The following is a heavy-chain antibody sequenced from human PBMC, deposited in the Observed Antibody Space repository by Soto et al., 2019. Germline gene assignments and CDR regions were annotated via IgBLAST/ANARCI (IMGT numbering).Heavy chain of an antibody. Sequence: QVQLVQSGAEVKKPGASVKVSCKASGYTFTSYAMHWVRQAPGQRLEWMGWINAGNVNTKYSQKFQGRVTITRDTSASTAYMELSSLRSEDTAVYYCARSGYYQYDWFDPWGQGTLVTVSS. CDR2: INAGNVNT. D-gene: IGHD3-22*01. CDR3: ARSGYYQYDWFDP. V-gene: IGHV1-3*01. J-gene: IGHJ5*02. CDR1: GYTFTSYA.